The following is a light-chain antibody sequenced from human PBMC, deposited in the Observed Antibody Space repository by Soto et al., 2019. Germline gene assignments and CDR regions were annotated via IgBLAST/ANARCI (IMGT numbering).Light chain of an antibody. V-gene: IGLV1-51*01. CDR2: DDN. J-gene: IGLJ1*01. CDR3: GSWDSSLSAYV. Sequence: QSVLTQPPSVSAAPGQKVTISCPGSSSNIGGNSVCWYQQLPGTAPKLLIYDDNKRPSGIPDRFSGSKSGTSATLGITGFQTGDEADYYCGSWDSSLSAYVFGTGTKV. CDR1: SSNIGGNS.